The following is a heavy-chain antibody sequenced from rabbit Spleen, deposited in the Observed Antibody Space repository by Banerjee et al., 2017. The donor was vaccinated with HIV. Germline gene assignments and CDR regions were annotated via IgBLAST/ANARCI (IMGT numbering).Heavy chain of an antibody. CDR3: ARDTGSSFSSYGMDL. CDR1: GVSFSGDSY. Sequence: QSLEESGGDLVKPGASLTLTCIASGVSFSGDSYMCWVRQAPGKGLEWIACIATGKDVYANWVNGRFTISRTSSTTVTLQMTSLAAADTATYFCARDTGSSFSSYGMDLWGQGTLVTVS. CDR2: IATGKD. J-gene: IGHJ6*01. V-gene: IGHV1S40*01. D-gene: IGHD8-1*01.